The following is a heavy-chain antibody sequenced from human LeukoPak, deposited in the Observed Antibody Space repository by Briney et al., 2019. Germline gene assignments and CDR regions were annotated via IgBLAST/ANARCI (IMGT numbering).Heavy chain of an antibody. J-gene: IGHJ6*02. CDR3: ARRLATTVLAYYYYGMDV. D-gene: IGHD4/OR15-4a*01. CDR2: MNPNSGNT. V-gene: IGHV1-8*01. Sequence: ASVKVSCKASGYTFTSYDINWVRQATGQGLEWMGWMNPNSGNTGYAQKFQGRVTMTRNTSISTAYMELSSLRSADTAVYYCARRLATTVLAYYYYGMDVWGQGTTVTVSS. CDR1: GYTFTSYD.